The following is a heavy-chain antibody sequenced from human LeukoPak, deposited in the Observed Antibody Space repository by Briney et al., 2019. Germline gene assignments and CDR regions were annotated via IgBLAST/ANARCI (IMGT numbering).Heavy chain of an antibody. CDR3: ARGSKDSTCPGGYFDL. J-gene: IGHJ2*01. CDR2: IYSSGST. V-gene: IGHV4-59*01. D-gene: IGHD2-15*01. Sequence: PSETLSLTCTVSGGSISSFYWSWVRQTPGEALECIGYIYSSGSTNYNPSLKSRVTMSVDTSNNRFSLKLNSATAADTAVYYCARGSKDSTCPGGYFDLWGRGTLVTVSS. CDR1: GGSISSFY.